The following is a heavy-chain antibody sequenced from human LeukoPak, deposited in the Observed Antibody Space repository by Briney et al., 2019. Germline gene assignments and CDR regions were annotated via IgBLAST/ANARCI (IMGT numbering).Heavy chain of an antibody. J-gene: IGHJ6*03. Sequence: SETLSLACTVSGGSISSGSYYCSWIRQPAGKGLEWIGRIYTSGSTNYNPSLKSRVTISVDTSKNQFSLKLSSVTAADTAVYYCARGVGYCSSTSCPPDSYYYYMDVWGKGTTVTISS. CDR1: GGSISSGSYY. CDR3: ARGVGYCSSTSCPPDSYYYYMDV. D-gene: IGHD2-2*01. CDR2: IYTSGST. V-gene: IGHV4-61*02.